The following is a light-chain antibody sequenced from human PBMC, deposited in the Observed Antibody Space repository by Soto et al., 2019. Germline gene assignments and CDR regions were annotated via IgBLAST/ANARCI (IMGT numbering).Light chain of an antibody. CDR2: GAS. CDR1: QSVSSSY. J-gene: IGKJ2*01. CDR3: QQYGSSPMYT. V-gene: IGKV3-20*01. Sequence: EIVLTQSPGTLSLSPGERATLSCRASQSVSSSYLAWYQQKPGQAPRLLIYGASSRATGIPDRFSGSGYGTDYTLIISRLEPEDFAVYYCQQYGSSPMYTFGQGTKLEIK.